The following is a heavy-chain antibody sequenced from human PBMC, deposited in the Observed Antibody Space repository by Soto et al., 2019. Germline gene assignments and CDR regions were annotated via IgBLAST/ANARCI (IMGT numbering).Heavy chain of an antibody. CDR1: GGSISSYY. J-gene: IGHJ5*02. Sequence: SETLSLTCTVSGGSISSYYWSWIRQPPGKGLEWIGYIYYSGSTNYNPSLKSRVTISVDTSKNQFSLKLSSVTAADTAVYYCARVSEQNYDFWSGSPDNWFDPWGQGTLVTVS. D-gene: IGHD3-3*01. CDR2: IYYSGST. CDR3: ARVSEQNYDFWSGSPDNWFDP. V-gene: IGHV4-59*01.